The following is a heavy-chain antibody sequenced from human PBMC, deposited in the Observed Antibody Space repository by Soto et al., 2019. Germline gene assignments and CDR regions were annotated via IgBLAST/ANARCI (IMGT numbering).Heavy chain of an antibody. CDR2: INHRETT. V-gene: IGHV4-34*01. D-gene: IGHD3-10*01. CDR1: GGSFSAYY. CDR3: ANRGAGSTSQKLDD. Sequence: SETLSLTCAVYGGSFSAYYWTWIRQPPGMGLEWIGEINHRETTHYNPSLKNRVTLSVDPSKSQFSLTLTSVTAADTAVYYCANRGAGSTSQKLDDWGQGLLVTVPS. J-gene: IGHJ4*02.